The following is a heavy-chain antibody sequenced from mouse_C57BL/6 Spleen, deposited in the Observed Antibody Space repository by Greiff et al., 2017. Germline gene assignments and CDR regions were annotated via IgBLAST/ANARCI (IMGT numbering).Heavy chain of an antibody. V-gene: IGHV5-16*01. CDR3: ARLFYSFDY. J-gene: IGHJ2*01. CDR1: GFTFSDYY. CDR2: INYDGSST. Sequence: EVKLVESEGGLVQPGSSMKLSCTASGFTFSDYYMAWVRQVPEKGLEWVANINYDGSSTYYLDSLKSRFIISRDNAKNILYLQMSSLKSEDTATYYCARLFYSFDYWGQGTTLTVSS.